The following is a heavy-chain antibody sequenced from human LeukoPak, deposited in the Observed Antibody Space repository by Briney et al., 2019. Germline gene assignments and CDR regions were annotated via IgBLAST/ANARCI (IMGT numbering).Heavy chain of an antibody. Sequence: AGGSLRLSCAASGFTFSSYWMRWVRQAPGKGLEWVANIKQDGSEKYYVDSVKGRFTISRDNAKNSLYLQMNSLRAEDTAVYYCARLIYIAAAGIYWFDPWGQGTLVTVSS. CDR1: GFTFSSYW. J-gene: IGHJ5*02. V-gene: IGHV3-7*01. CDR2: IKQDGSEK. CDR3: ARLIYIAAAGIYWFDP. D-gene: IGHD6-13*01.